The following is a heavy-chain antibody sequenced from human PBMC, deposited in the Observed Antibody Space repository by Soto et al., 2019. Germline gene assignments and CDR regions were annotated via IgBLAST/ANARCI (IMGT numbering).Heavy chain of an antibody. V-gene: IGHV1-69*13. CDR3: ARGLIPTMVRGVTTDAFDI. CDR1: GGTFSSYA. CDR2: IIPIFGTA. D-gene: IGHD3-10*01. J-gene: IGHJ3*02. Sequence: GASVKVSCKASGGTFSSYAISWVRQAPGQGLEWMGGIIPIFGTANYAQKFQGRVTITADESTSTAYMELSSLRSEDTAVYYCARGLIPTMVRGVTTDAFDIWGQGTMVTVSS.